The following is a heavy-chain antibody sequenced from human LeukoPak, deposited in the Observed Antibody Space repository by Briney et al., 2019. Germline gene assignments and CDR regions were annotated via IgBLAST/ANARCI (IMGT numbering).Heavy chain of an antibody. CDR1: GFTFSSYG. CDR2: ISYDGSNK. D-gene: IGHD4-17*01. J-gene: IGHJ4*02. V-gene: IGHV3-30*18. Sequence: GGSLRLSCAASGFTFSSYGMHWVRQAPGKGLEWVAVISYDGSNKYYADSVKGRFTISRDNSKNTLYLQMNSLRAEDTAVYYCAKEGGDDYGDYGDLWYCYWGQGTLVTVSS. CDR3: AKEGGDDYGDYGDLWYCY.